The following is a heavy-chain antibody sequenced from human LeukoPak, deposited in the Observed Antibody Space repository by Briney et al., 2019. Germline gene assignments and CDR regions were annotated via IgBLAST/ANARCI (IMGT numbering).Heavy chain of an antibody. Sequence: KPSETLSLTCTVSSYSISSGYYWGWIRQPPGKGLEWIGNIYYTGSTYYNVSLNSRVTISIDTSKNLFSLRLNSMTAADTAVYYCAKSGGYGLIDKWGQGTLVTVSS. CDR1: SYSISSGYY. CDR2: IYYTGST. D-gene: IGHD1-26*01. J-gene: IGHJ4*02. V-gene: IGHV4-38-2*02. CDR3: AKSGGYGLIDK.